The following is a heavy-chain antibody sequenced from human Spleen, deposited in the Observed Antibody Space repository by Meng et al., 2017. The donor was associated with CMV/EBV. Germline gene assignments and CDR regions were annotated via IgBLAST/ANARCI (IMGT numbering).Heavy chain of an antibody. Sequence: VYGGSFSGYYWSWIRQPPGKGLEWIGEINHSGSTNYNPSLKSRVTISVDTSKNQFSLKLSSVTAADTAVYYCARGNRRIAARGAFDIWGQGTMVTVSS. D-gene: IGHD6-6*01. V-gene: IGHV4-34*01. CDR1: GGSFSGYY. J-gene: IGHJ3*02. CDR2: INHSGST. CDR3: ARGNRRIAARGAFDI.